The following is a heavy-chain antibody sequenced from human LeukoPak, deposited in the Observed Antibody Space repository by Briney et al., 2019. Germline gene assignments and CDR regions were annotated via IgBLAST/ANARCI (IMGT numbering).Heavy chain of an antibody. CDR1: GFTFSSYA. J-gene: IGHJ4*02. CDR2: ISGSGGST. Sequence: GGSLRLSCAASGFTFSSYAMSWVRQAPGKGLEWVSAISGSGGSTYYADSVKGRFTISRDNAKNSLYLQMNSLRAEDTALYYCARGLVGATRGGGVDYWGQGTLVTVSS. V-gene: IGHV3-23*01. CDR3: ARGLVGATRGGGVDY. D-gene: IGHD1-26*01.